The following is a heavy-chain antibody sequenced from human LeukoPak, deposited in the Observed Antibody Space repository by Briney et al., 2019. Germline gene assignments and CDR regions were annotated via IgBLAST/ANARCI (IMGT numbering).Heavy chain of an antibody. D-gene: IGHD3-10*01. CDR2: IRSNSDGGTI. Sequence: GGSLRLSCATSGFTFSNAWMNWVRQAPGKGLEWVGRIRSNSDGGTIDYAAPVKGRFTISRDDSKNTLYLQMNSLKTEDTAVYYCTPLWFGEYNWGQGTLVTVSS. J-gene: IGHJ4*02. CDR1: GFTFSNAW. CDR3: TPLWFGEYN. V-gene: IGHV3-15*07.